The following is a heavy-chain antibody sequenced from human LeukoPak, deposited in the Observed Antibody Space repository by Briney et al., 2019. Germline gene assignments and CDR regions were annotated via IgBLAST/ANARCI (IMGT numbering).Heavy chain of an antibody. D-gene: IGHD2-2*01. J-gene: IGHJ4*02. CDR2: ISYDGSNK. Sequence: GGSLRLSCAASGFTFSSYGMHWVRQAPGKGLEWVAVISYDGSNKYYADSVKGRFTISRDNSKNTLYLQMASLRAEDMAVYYCASYCSSTSCYGALDYWGQGTLVTVSS. CDR3: ASYCSSTSCYGALDY. CDR1: GFTFSSYG. V-gene: IGHV3-30*03.